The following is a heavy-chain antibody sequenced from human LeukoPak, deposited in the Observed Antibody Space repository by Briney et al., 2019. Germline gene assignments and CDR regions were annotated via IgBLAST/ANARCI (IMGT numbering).Heavy chain of an antibody. D-gene: IGHD3-10*01. V-gene: IGHV4-59*08. CDR3: ARHQNRYGSGSYTLYYYGMDV. J-gene: IGHJ6*02. CDR1: GGSISSYY. Sequence: SETLSLTCTVSGGSISSYYWSWIRQPPGKGLEWIGYIYYSGSTNYNPSLKSRVTISVDTSKNQFSLKLSSVTAADTAVYYCARHQNRYGSGSYTLYYYGMDVWAQGTTVTVSS. CDR2: IYYSGST.